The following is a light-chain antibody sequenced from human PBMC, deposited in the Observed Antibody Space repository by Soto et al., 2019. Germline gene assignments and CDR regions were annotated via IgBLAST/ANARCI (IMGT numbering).Light chain of an antibody. V-gene: IGKV3-20*01. CDR2: GAS. Sequence: EVVLTQSPGTLSLSPVEGATLYCMASQSVSSSYLAWYQHKPGQAPRLLIYGASSRATGIPDRFSGSGSGTDFTLTISRLEPEDFVVYYCQQYGSSSLTCGGGTKVDIK. J-gene: IGKJ4*01. CDR1: QSVSSSY. CDR3: QQYGSSSLT.